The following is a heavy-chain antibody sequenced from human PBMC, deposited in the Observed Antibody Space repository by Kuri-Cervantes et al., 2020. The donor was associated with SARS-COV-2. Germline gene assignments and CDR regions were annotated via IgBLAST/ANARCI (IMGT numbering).Heavy chain of an antibody. CDR1: GGTFSSYA. CDR3: ARSRNPDITTFGVANRYYGMDV. J-gene: IGHJ6*02. Sequence: SVKVSCKASGGTFSSYAISWVRQAPGQGLEWMGGIIPIFGTANYAQKFQGRVTITADKSTSTAYMELSSLRPEDTAVYYCARSRNPDITTFGVANRYYGMDVWGQGTTVTVSS. V-gene: IGHV1-69*06. CDR2: IIPIFGTA. D-gene: IGHD3-3*01.